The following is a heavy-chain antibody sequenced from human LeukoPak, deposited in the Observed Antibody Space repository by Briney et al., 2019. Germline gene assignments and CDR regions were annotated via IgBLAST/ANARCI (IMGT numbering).Heavy chain of an antibody. D-gene: IGHD4-11*01. V-gene: IGHV1-58*01. Sequence: SVKVSCKASGFTFTNSAVQWVRQARGQRLEWIGWIVVGSGNTNYAQKFQERVAITGDMSTNTAYLDLSSLRSEDTAVYYCAADLPYSNYGPLDYWGQGTLVTVSS. CDR2: IVVGSGNT. CDR3: AADLPYSNYGPLDY. CDR1: GFTFTNSA. J-gene: IGHJ4*02.